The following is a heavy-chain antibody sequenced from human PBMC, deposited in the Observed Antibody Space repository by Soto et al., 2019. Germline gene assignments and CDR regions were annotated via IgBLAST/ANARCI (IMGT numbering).Heavy chain of an antibody. CDR3: ARHPSIAAQVDWFDP. J-gene: IGHJ5*02. V-gene: IGHV4-39*01. Sequence: SETLSLTCTVSGGSISSSSYYWGWIRQPPGKGLEWIGSIYYSGSTYYNPSLKSRVTISVDTSKNQFSLKLSSVTAADTAVYYCARHPSIAAQVDWFDPWGQGTLVT. CDR1: GGSISSSSYY. D-gene: IGHD6-6*01. CDR2: IYYSGST.